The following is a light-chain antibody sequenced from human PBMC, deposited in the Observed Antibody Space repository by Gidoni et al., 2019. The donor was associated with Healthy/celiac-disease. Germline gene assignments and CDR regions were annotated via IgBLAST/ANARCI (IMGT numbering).Light chain of an antibody. CDR1: HSVSSN. V-gene: IGKV3-15*01. CDR2: GAS. J-gene: IGKJ2*01. CDR3: QQYKNWPPET. Sequence: ELVMTQSPATLSVSPGERATLSCRASHSVSSNLAWYQQKPGQAPRLLIYGASTRATGIPARFSGSGSGTEFTLTISSLQSEESAFYYCQQYKNWPPETFGQGTKLEIK.